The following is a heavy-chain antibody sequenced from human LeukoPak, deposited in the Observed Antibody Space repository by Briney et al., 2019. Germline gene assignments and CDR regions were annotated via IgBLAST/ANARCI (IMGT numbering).Heavy chain of an antibody. V-gene: IGHV1-18*01. Sequence: GASVKVSCKASGYTFTSYGISWVRQAPGQGLEWMGWISAYNGNTNYAQKFQGRVTMTRDTSTSTVYMELSSLRSEDTAVYYCARDFWGIPSMVRGAVAEYFQHWGQGTPVTVSS. J-gene: IGHJ1*01. CDR1: GYTFTSYG. CDR2: ISAYNGNT. D-gene: IGHD3-10*01. CDR3: ARDFWGIPSMVRGAVAEYFQH.